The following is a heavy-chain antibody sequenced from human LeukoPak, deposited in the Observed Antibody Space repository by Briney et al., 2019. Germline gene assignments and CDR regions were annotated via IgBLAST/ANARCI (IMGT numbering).Heavy chain of an antibody. Sequence: GGSLRLSCAASGFTFSSYSMHWVRQAPGKGLEWLTLISYHGSNKEYTDSAKGRFTISRDNSKNTLFLQMNSLRTEDTAIYFCARSPERLGQGYLDSWGQGTLVTVSS. D-gene: IGHD3/OR15-3a*01. J-gene: IGHJ4*02. CDR1: GFTFSSYS. CDR3: ARSPERLGQGYLDS. V-gene: IGHV3-30*04. CDR2: ISYHGSNK.